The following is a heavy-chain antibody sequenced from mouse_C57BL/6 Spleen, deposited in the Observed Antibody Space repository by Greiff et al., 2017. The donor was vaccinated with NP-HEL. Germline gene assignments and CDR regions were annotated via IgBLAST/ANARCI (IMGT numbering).Heavy chain of an antibody. CDR1: GYTFTSYW. CDR2: IDPSDSYT. CDR3: ARRDYDVDYYAMDY. Sequence: QVQLQQPGAELVMPGASVKLSCKASGYTFTSYWMHWVKQRPGQGLEWIGEIDPSDSYTNYNQKFKGKATLTVDKSSSTAYMQLSSLTSEDSAVYYCARRDYDVDYYAMDYWGQGTSVTVSS. J-gene: IGHJ4*01. D-gene: IGHD2-4*01. V-gene: IGHV1-69*01.